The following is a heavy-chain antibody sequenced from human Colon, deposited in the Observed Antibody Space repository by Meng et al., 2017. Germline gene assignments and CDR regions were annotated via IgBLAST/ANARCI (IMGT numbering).Heavy chain of an antibody. D-gene: IGHD3-10*01. CDR2: IYYSGST. J-gene: IGHJ5*02. CDR1: GGSISSSSYY. Sequence: SETLSLTCTVSGGSISSSSYYWGWIRQPPGKGLEWIGSIYYSGSTYYNPSLKSRVTISVDTSKNQFSLKLSSVTAADTAAYYCARAQVYYYGSGSYYNSPFAPWGQGNLVTVSS. CDR3: ARAQVYYYGSGSYYNSPFAP. V-gene: IGHV4-39*07.